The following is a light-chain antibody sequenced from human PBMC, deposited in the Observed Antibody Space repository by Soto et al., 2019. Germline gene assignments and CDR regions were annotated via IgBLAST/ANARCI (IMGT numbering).Light chain of an antibody. J-gene: IGLJ2*01. Sequence: QSALTQPPSASGSPGQSVAISCSGTSSDVGGYNYVSWYQQHPGKAPKLMIYDVNKRPSGVPDRFSGSKSGNTASLTVSVLQAEDEDDYYCISYAGSNKPAFGGGTKVTVL. CDR2: DVN. CDR3: ISYAGSNKPA. V-gene: IGLV2-8*01. CDR1: SSDVGGYNY.